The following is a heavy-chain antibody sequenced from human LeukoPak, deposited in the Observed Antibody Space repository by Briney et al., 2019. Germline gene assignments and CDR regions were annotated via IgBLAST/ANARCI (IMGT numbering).Heavy chain of an antibody. CDR3: ARDTGTINFDY. D-gene: IGHD1-1*01. CDR2: ISSSGSTI. V-gene: IGHV3-11*01. CDR1: GFTFSDYY. J-gene: IGHJ4*02. Sequence: GRTLTLSCAVSGFTFSDYYISWIRQAPRQGQEWVSYISSSGSTIYYADSVKGRFTISRDNAKNSLYLQMNSLRAEDTAVYYCARDTGTINFDYWGQGTLVTVSS.